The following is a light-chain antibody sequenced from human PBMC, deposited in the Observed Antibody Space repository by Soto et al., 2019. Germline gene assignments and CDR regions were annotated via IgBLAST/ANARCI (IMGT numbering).Light chain of an antibody. Sequence: EIVLTQSPGTLSLSPGERATLSCRASQSVSSSYLAWYQQKPGQAPRLLIYGASSRATGIPDRFSGSGSGTDFTLTISRLEPEYFAVYYCQQYGSSITFGQGPRLEIK. V-gene: IGKV3-20*01. CDR2: GAS. CDR3: QQYGSSIT. CDR1: QSVSSSY. J-gene: IGKJ5*01.